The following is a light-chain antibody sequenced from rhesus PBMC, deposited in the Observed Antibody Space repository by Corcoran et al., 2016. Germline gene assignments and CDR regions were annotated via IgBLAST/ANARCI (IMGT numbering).Light chain of an antibody. CDR1: SSDIGAYNR. Sequence: QAAPTQSTSVSGSPGQSVTISCAGTSSDIGAYNRVPWYQQHPHKVPKLIIYEVNQRPSGVSDRFSGSKSGNTASLTISGLQAEDEADYYCSSYTSRSTFVFGGGTRLTVL. V-gene: IGLV2-13*03. CDR3: SSYTSRSTFV. CDR2: EVN. J-gene: IGLJ1*01.